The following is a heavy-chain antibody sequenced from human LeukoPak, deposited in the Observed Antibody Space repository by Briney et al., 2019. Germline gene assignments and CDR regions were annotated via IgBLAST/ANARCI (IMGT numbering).Heavy chain of an antibody. D-gene: IGHD3-10*01. Sequence: SVKVSYKASGGTFSSYAISWVRQAPGQGLEWMGGIIPIFGTANYAQKFQGRVTITADESTSTAYMELSSLRSEDTAVYYCARDRADPRYYYGSGPYYYGMDVWGKGTTVTVSS. CDR2: IIPIFGTA. J-gene: IGHJ6*04. CDR1: GGTFSSYA. V-gene: IGHV1-69*13. CDR3: ARDRADPRYYYGSGPYYYGMDV.